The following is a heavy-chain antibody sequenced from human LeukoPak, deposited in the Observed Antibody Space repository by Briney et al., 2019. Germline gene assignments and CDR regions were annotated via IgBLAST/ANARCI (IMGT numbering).Heavy chain of an antibody. CDR1: GFTFSGYG. CDR3: AKDPYYYDSSGYYHLLHYFDY. Sequence: PGGSLRLSCAASGFTFSGYGMNWVRQAPGKGLEWVSYISKAGTTIYYADSVRGRFTISRDNAKNSLYLQMTSLGAEDTAVYYCAKDPYYYDSSGYYHLLHYFDYWGRGTLVTVSS. J-gene: IGHJ4*02. D-gene: IGHD3-22*01. CDR2: ISKAGTTI. V-gene: IGHV3-48*03.